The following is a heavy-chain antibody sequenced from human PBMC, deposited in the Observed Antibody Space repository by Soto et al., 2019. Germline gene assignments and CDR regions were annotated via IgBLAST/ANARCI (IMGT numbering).Heavy chain of an antibody. CDR3: ARVGRYDFWSGSRASNWFDP. J-gene: IGHJ5*02. D-gene: IGHD3-3*01. CDR1: GGSINSFIYY. CDR2: IYYSGST. Sequence: SETLSLTCTVSGGSINSFIYYWGWIRQPPGKGLEWIGSIYYSGSTYYNPSLKSRVTISVDTSKNQFSLKLSSVTAADTAFYYCARVGRYDFWSGSRASNWFDPWGQGTLVTVSS. V-gene: IGHV4-39*01.